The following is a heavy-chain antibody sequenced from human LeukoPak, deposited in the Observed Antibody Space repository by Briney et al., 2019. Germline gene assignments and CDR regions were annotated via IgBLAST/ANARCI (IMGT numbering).Heavy chain of an antibody. J-gene: IGHJ3*02. D-gene: IGHD6-19*01. CDR1: GGSISSYY. V-gene: IGHV4-4*07. Sequence: SETLSLTCTVSGGSISSYYWSWIRQPAGKGLEWIGRVYSSGSTNYNPSLKSRVTLSVDTSKNQFSLKLASVTAADTAFYYCARKGISAVAGAFDIWGQGTMVTVSS. CDR3: ARKGISAVAGAFDI. CDR2: VYSSGST.